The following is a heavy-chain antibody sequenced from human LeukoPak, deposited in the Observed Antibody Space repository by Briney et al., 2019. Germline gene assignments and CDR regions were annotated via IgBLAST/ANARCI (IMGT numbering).Heavy chain of an antibody. CDR3: ARVGEYDFWSGYYQPYLDY. D-gene: IGHD3-3*01. J-gene: IGHJ4*02. V-gene: IGHV1-18*01. CDR2: ISAYNGNT. CDR1: GYTFTSYC. Sequence: ASVKVSCKASGYTFTSYCFSWVRQAPGQGLEWMGWISAYNGNTNYAQKVQGRVTMTTDTSTSTAYMELRSLRSDDTAVYYCARVGEYDFWSGYYQPYLDYWGQGTLVTVSS.